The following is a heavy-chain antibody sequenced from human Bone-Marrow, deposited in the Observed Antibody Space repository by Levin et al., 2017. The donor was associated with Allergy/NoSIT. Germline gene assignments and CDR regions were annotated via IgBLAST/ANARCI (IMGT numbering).Heavy chain of an antibody. CDR1: GGSISRGGFY. V-gene: IGHV4-31*02. J-gene: IGHJ3*01. Sequence: SQTLSLTCSVSGGSISRGGFYWGWVRQRPGKCLEWIGYTDYSGNTYSNASLKGQINISVDMSKNQFSLRLTSVTAADTAVYYCARGDPGDGDAFDCWGQGTKVTVS. D-gene: IGHD2-21*02. CDR3: ARGDPGDGDAFDC. CDR2: TDYSGNT.